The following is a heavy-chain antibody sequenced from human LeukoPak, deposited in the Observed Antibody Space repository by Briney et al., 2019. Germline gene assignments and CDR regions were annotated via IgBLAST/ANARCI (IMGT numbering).Heavy chain of an antibody. CDR3: ARDQTLYSSSSEFDY. CDR2: ISGSGGST. D-gene: IGHD6-6*01. J-gene: IGHJ4*02. V-gene: IGHV3-23*01. CDR1: GFTFSSYA. Sequence: KPGGSLRLSCAASGFTFSSYAMSWVRQAPGKGLEWVSAISGSGGSTYYADSVKGRFTISRDNSKNTLYLQMNSLRAEDTAVYYCARDQTLYSSSSEFDYWGQGTLVTVSS.